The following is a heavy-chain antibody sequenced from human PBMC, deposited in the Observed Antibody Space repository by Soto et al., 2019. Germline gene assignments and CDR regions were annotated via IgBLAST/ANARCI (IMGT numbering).Heavy chain of an antibody. CDR1: GGTFGSNA. CDR3: ARKAEHEYFDY. Sequence: SVKVSCKASGGTFGSNAISWVRQAPGQGLEWMGGIIPMFDIVHFAQKFQGRVTITADELRSTAYMKLGSLRSEATAVDYGARKAEHEYFDYWGQGTTVTVSS. V-gene: IGHV1-69*13. CDR2: IIPMFDIV. J-gene: IGHJ4*02. D-gene: IGHD6-6*01.